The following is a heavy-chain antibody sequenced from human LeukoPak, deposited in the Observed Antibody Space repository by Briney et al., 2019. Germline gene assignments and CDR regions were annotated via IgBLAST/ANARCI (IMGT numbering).Heavy chain of an antibody. D-gene: IGHD6-19*01. J-gene: IGHJ4*02. CDR2: ISSSGDLT. V-gene: IGHV3-23*01. CDR3: AKDLSVWRQWPSRSFDY. CDR1: GFTFSTYA. Sequence: GGSLRLSCAASGFTFSTYAMSWVRQAPGKGLEWVSAISSSGDLTYYIDSVKGRFTISRDNSKNTLYLQMNSLRAEDTAVYYCAKDLSVWRQWPSRSFDYWGQGTLVTVSS.